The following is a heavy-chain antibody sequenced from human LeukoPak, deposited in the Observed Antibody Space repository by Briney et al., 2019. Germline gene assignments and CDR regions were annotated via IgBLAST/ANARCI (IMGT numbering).Heavy chain of an antibody. V-gene: IGHV2-5*02. CDR1: GFSLSTSGVG. CDR2: ISWDDDK. D-gene: IGHD6-13*01. Sequence: ESGPTLVKPPQTLTLTCTFSGFSLSTSGVGVGWIRQPPGKALEWLALISWDDDKRYSQSLKSRLTITKDTSKNQVVLTMTNMDPVDTATYYCAHSTGSSSFFDYWGQGTLVTVSS. CDR3: AHSTGSSSFFDY. J-gene: IGHJ4*02.